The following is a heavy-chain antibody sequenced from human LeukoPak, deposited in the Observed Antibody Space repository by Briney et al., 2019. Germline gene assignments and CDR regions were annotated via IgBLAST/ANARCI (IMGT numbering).Heavy chain of an antibody. CDR3: AKGLNSGYYHSLDY. J-gene: IGHJ4*02. CDR1: GFTFSRNA. CDR2: ISGSGGST. D-gene: IGHD3-22*01. Sequence: GGSLRLSCAASGFTFSRNAMTWVRQAPGKGLEWVSAISGSGGSTYYADSVKGRFTISRDNSKNTLYLQMNSLRAEDTAVYYCAKGLNSGYYHSLDYWGQGTLVTVSS. V-gene: IGHV3-23*01.